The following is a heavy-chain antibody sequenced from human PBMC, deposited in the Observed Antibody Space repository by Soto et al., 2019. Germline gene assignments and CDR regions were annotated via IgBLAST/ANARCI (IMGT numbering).Heavy chain of an antibody. Sequence: GSLRLSCAASGFIFSSNDFHWVRQATGKSLEWVAAIGTGGDTYYPDSVKGRFTISRENAKNSLYLQMNSLRDGDTAVYYCAREGRRTTYDTFDLWGQGTMVTVSS. D-gene: IGHD4-4*01. J-gene: IGHJ3*01. CDR1: GFIFSSND. CDR2: IGTGGDT. CDR3: AREGRRTTYDTFDL. V-gene: IGHV3-13*01.